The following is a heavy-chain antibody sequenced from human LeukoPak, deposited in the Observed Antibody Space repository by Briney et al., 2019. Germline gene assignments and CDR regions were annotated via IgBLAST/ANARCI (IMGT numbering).Heavy chain of an antibody. CDR2: MYYSGST. J-gene: IGHJ5*02. D-gene: IGHD3-22*01. CDR1: GGSISSGDYY. CDR3: ARPYYYDSRIDP. Sequence: PSLTLSLTCTVSGGSISSGDYYWSWIRQPPGKGLEWIAYMYYSGSTYYNPSLKSRVTMSADTSKNQLSLKLSSVTAADTAVYYCARPYYYDSRIDPWGQGILVTVSS. V-gene: IGHV4-30-4*01.